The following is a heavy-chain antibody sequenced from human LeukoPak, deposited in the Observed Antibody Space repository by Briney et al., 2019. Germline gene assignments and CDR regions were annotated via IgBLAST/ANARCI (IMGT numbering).Heavy chain of an antibody. CDR3: ASVFDS. J-gene: IGHJ4*02. Sequence: GGSLRLSCAASGFTFSSYSMNWVRQAPGKGLEWVSSISSSSSYIYYADSVKGRFTISRDNAKNTVSLQMNSLSAEDTAVYYCASVFDSWGQGFLVIVSS. CDR1: GFTFSSYS. V-gene: IGHV3-21*01. CDR2: ISSSSSYI.